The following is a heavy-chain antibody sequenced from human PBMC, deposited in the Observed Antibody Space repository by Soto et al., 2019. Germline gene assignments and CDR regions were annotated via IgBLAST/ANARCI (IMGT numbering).Heavy chain of an antibody. CDR3: ARDQLEGNWFDP. V-gene: IGHV4-30-2*01. D-gene: IGHD1-1*01. CDR1: GGSISSGGYS. CDR2: IYHSGST. Sequence: QLQLQESGSGLVRPSQTLSLTCAVSGGSISSGGYSWNWIRQPPGKGLEWIGYIYHSGSTLYNPSLKSRVTISVDKSKNQFSLKLRYVTDADTAVYYCARDQLEGNWFDPWGQGTLVTVSS. J-gene: IGHJ5*02.